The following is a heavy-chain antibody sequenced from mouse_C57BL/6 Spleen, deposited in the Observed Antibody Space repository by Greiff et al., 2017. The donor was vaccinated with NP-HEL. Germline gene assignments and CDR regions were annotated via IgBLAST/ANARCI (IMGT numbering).Heavy chain of an antibody. V-gene: IGHV1-52*01. CDR2: IDPSDSET. CDR3: ARRRPGTNFDV. Sequence: VQLQQPGAELVRPGSSVKLSCKASGYTFTSYWMYWVKQRPIQGLEWIGNIDPSDSETHYNQKFKDKATLTVDKSSSTAYMQLSNLTSEDSAVYYCARRRPGTNFDVWGTGTTVTVSS. J-gene: IGHJ1*03. D-gene: IGHD4-1*01. CDR1: GYTFTSYW.